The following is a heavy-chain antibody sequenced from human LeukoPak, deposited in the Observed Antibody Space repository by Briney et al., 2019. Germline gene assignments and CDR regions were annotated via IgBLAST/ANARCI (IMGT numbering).Heavy chain of an antibody. Sequence: GGSLRLSCAASGFTFSSYSMNWVRQAPGKGLEWVSSIGSANSYIYYADSLKGRFTISRDSAKNSLYLQMNSLRAEDTAVYYCAGASGGNRPFDYWGQGTLVTVSS. CDR1: GFTFSSYS. CDR3: AGASGGNRPFDY. J-gene: IGHJ4*02. V-gene: IGHV3-21*01. CDR2: IGSANSYI. D-gene: IGHD1-14*01.